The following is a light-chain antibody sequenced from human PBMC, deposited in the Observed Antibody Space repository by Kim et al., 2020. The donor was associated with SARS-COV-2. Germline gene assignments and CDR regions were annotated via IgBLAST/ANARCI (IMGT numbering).Light chain of an antibody. CDR2: DVN. CDR3: SAYTSGTSWNVI. V-gene: IGLV2-14*01. Sequence: QSALTQPASVSGSPGQSTTISCEVGSYNYVAWYQQNPGSAPKLIIYDVNKRPSGISRRFSGSKSGDTASLTISGLQAEDGGDYYCSAYTSGTSWNVIFGGGTQLTVL. CDR1: EVGSYNY. J-gene: IGLJ2*01.